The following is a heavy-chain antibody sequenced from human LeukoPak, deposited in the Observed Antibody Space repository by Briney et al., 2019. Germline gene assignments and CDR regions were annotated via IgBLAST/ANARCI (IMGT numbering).Heavy chain of an antibody. CDR2: INPSGGAT. CDR1: GYTFTSYY. D-gene: IGHD3-10*01. J-gene: IGHJ6*02. Sequence: GASVNVSCKASGYTFTSYYMHWVRQAPGQGLEWMGIINPSGGATSNAQKFQGRVAMIGGTCTSTVYMQMSSLRIDDTAVYYCAGHSDLGSGSHYPYSYLMDVWGQGTTVTVSS. V-gene: IGHV1-46*01. CDR3: AGHSDLGSGSHYPYSYLMDV.